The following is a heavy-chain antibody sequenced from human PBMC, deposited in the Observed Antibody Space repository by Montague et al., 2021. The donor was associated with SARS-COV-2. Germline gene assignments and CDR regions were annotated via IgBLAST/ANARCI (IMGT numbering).Heavy chain of an antibody. CDR3: ARDYRYYDFWSGYSKGQNYYYYYYMDV. Sequence: SLRLSCAASGFTFSSYAMHWVRQAPGKGLEWVPVITYDGSNKYYADSVKGRFTISRDNSKNTLYLQMNSLRAEDTAVYYCARDYRYYDFWSGYSKGQNYYYYYYMDVWGKGTTVTVSS. CDR1: GFTFSSYA. CDR2: ITYDGSNK. V-gene: IGHV3-30*04. D-gene: IGHD3-3*01. J-gene: IGHJ6*03.